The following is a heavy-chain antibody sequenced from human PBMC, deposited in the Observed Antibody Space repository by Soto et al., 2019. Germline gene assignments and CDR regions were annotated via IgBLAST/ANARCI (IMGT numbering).Heavy chain of an antibody. D-gene: IGHD5-12*01. CDR3: ARGPLRNWFDP. CDR2: INAGNGNT. V-gene: IGHV1-3*01. CDR1: GYTFTSYA. Sequence: VKVSCKASGYTFTSYAMHWVRQAPGQRLEWMGWINAGNGNTKYSQKFQGRVTITKNTSASTAYMELSSLRSEDTAVYYCARGPLRNWFDPWGQGTLVTVSS. J-gene: IGHJ5*02.